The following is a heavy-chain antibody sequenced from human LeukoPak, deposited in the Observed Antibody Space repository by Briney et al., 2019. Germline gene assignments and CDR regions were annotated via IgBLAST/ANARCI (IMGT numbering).Heavy chain of an antibody. J-gene: IGHJ3*02. Sequence: KSSETLSLTCNVSGGSISTTTDNWAWIRQPPGKGLEWIGSFYFPRTTYYNPSLKSRVTISGDTSNNQFSLKLNSLTATDTAVYYCARRHRWQQPYAFDIWGPGTMVTVSS. V-gene: IGHV4-39*01. CDR3: ARRHRWQQPYAFDI. CDR1: GGSISTTTDN. D-gene: IGHD6-13*01. CDR2: FYFPRTT.